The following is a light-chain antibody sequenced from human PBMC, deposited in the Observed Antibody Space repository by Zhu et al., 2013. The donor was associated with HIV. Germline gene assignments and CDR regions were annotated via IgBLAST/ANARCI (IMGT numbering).Light chain of an antibody. CDR2: WAS. J-gene: IGKJ4*01. Sequence: DIVMTQSPDSLAVSLGERATINCKSSQSVLYSSNNKNYLAWYQHKPGQPPKVLIYWASTRESGVPDRFSGSGSGTDFTLTISSLQAEDVAVYYCQQYYTTPLTFGGGTKVEIK. V-gene: IGKV4-1*01. CDR1: QSVLYSSNNKNY. CDR3: QQYYTTPLT.